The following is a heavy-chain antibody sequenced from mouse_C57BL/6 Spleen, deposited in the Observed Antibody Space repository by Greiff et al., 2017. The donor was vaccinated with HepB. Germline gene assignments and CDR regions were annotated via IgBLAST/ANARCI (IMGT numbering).Heavy chain of an antibody. CDR3: ARGEVTTTTGFAY. Sequence: VQLQQPGAELVKPGASVKLSCKASGYTFTSYWMQWVKQRPGQGLEWIGEIDPSDSYTNYNQKFKGKATLTVDTSSSTAYMQLSSLTSEDSAVYYCARGEVTTTTGFAYWGQGTLVTVSA. CDR1: GYTFTSYW. J-gene: IGHJ3*01. CDR2: IDPSDSYT. V-gene: IGHV1-50*01. D-gene: IGHD2-2*01.